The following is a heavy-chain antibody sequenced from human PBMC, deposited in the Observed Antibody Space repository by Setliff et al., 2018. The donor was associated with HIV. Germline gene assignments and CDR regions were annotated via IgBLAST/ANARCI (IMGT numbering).Heavy chain of an antibody. Sequence: PSETLSLTCTVYGGSISGSNYVWGWIRQTPRKGLEWIGTIHYSGSTYHNPSLGSRITMSVDTSKNQFSLKLISVTAADTAVYYCARREYSSSSPPFDYWGQGTLVTVSS. CDR3: ARREYSSSSPPFDY. CDR2: IHYSGST. CDR1: GGSISGSNYV. D-gene: IGHD6-6*01. V-gene: IGHV4-39*01. J-gene: IGHJ4*02.